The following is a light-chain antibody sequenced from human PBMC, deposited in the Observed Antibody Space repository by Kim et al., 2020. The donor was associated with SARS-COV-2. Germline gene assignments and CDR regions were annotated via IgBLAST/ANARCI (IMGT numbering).Light chain of an antibody. Sequence: DIVMTQSPNSLAVSLGERATINCKSSQSVLYSSNNKNYLAWYQQKPGQPPKLLIYWASTRESGVPDRFSGSGSGTDFTLTISSLQAEDVAVYYCQQSYTPLTFGGGTKVDIK. CDR2: WAS. J-gene: IGKJ4*01. CDR3: QQSYTPLT. V-gene: IGKV4-1*01. CDR1: QSVLYSSNNKNY.